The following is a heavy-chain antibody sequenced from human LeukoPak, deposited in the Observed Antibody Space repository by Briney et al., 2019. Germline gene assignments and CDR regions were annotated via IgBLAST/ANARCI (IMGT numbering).Heavy chain of an antibody. CDR3: ARDGSSGWYGLVY. V-gene: IGHV3-53*01. CDR1: GFTVSSNY. J-gene: IGHJ4*02. Sequence: GGSLRLSCAASGFTVSSNYMSWVRQAPGKGLEWVSVIYSGGSTYYADSVKGRFTISRDNSKNTLYLQMNSLRAEDTAVYYCARDGSSGWYGLVYWGQGTLVTVSS. CDR2: IYSGGST. D-gene: IGHD6-19*01.